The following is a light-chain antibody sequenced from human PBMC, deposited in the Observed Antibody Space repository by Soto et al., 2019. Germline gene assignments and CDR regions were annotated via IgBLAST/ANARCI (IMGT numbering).Light chain of an antibody. V-gene: IGKV1-27*01. CDR1: QAINNY. Sequence: DIQMTQSPSSLSASVGDRVTITCRASQAINNYLAWCQQKPGKVPTLLISAASTLQSGVPSRFSGSGSGTDVTLTISSLQPEDVATYYCQKFNAVPTYGGGTKVEI. J-gene: IGKJ4*01. CDR2: AAS. CDR3: QKFNAVPT.